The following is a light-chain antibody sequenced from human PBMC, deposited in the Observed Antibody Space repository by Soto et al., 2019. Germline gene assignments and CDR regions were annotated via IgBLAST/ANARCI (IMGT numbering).Light chain of an antibody. CDR1: QSIGRW. V-gene: IGKV1-5*01. Sequence: DIQMTQSPSTLSASVGDRVTITCRASQSIGRWLAWYQQKPGKAPKLLIYDASSLESGVPSRFSGSGSGTEFTLTISRLQPGDFATYYCQQYNSFPWTFGQGTKVEIK. CDR3: QQYNSFPWT. CDR2: DAS. J-gene: IGKJ1*01.